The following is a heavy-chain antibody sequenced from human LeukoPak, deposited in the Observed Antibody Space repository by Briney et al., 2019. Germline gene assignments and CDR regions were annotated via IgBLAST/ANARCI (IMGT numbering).Heavy chain of an antibody. V-gene: IGHV5-10-1*01. Sequence: GESLRISCKGSGYSFTSYWISWVRQMPGKGLEWMGRIDSSDSYPNFRTSFQGHVTISADKSISTAYLQWSSLKASDTAMYYCARPHSSGWYEAYWGKGTLVTVPS. D-gene: IGHD6-19*01. CDR1: GYSFTSYW. CDR3: ARPHSSGWYEAY. CDR2: IDSSDSYP. J-gene: IGHJ4*02.